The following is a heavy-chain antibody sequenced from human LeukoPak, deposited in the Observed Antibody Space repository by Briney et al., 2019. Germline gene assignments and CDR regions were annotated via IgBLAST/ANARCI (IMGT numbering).Heavy chain of an antibody. CDR2: ISDSGGTT. V-gene: IGHV3-23*01. D-gene: IGHD2-2*02. J-gene: IGHJ4*02. CDR1: GFTFRNYS. CDR3: AKARSGSSSSCYNY. Sequence: GGSLRLSCAASGFTFRNYSMNWVRQAPGKGLELVSGISDSGGTTDYADSVKGRFAISRDNSNNTLYLQMNSLRAEDTAVYYCAKARSGSSSSCYNYWGQGTLVTVSS.